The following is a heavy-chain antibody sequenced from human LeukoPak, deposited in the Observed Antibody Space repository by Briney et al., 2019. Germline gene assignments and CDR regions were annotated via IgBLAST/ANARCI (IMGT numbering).Heavy chain of an antibody. D-gene: IGHD2-2*01. Sequence: GRSLRLSCAASGFTFSSYGVHWVRQAPGKGLEYVSAISSNGGSTYYADSVKGRFTISRDNSKNTLYLQMSSLRAEDTAVYYCVKGYCSSISCYGDYWGQGTLVTFSS. CDR1: GFTFSSYG. CDR3: VKGYCSSISCYGDY. V-gene: IGHV3-64D*09. J-gene: IGHJ4*02. CDR2: ISSNGGST.